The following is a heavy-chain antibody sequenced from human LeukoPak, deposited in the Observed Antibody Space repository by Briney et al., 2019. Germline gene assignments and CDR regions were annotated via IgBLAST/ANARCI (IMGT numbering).Heavy chain of an antibody. CDR2: IYYSGST. J-gene: IGHJ5*02. CDR1: GGSISSHY. D-gene: IGHD6-19*01. V-gene: IGHV4-59*11. CDR3: ARAVAVPINWFDP. Sequence: PSETLSLTCTVSGGSISSHYWSWIRQPPGKGLEWIGYIYYSGSTNYNPSLKSRVTISVDTSKNQFSLKLSSVTAADTAVYYCARAVAVPINWFDPWGQGTLVTVSS.